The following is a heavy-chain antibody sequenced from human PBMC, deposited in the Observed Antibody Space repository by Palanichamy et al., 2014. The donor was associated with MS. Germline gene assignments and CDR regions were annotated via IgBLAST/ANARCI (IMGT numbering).Heavy chain of an antibody. Sequence: EVQLVESGGGLVKPGRSLRLSCAASGFTFSNVWMTWVRQAPGKGLEWVGRIRSKVSGGTSDYAAPVEGRFIISRDDSKSTLYLQMNNVRADDTAVYYCGTDDMYNYDSYGGSAFAFDYWGQGALVTVSS. CDR3: GTDDMYNYDSYGGSAFAFDY. J-gene: IGHJ4*02. CDR1: GFTFSNVW. V-gene: IGHV3-15*01. CDR2: IRSKVSGGTS. D-gene: IGHD3-3*01.